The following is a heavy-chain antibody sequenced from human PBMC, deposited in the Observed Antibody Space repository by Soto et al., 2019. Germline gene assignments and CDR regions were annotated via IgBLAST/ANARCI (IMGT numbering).Heavy chain of an antibody. CDR1: GGTLSDHG. V-gene: IGHV1-69*06. D-gene: IGHD3-10*01. Sequence: QVQLEQSGAEVKKPGSSVKISCKASGGTLSDHGVSWLRQAPGQGLEWVGGTIPVFNTAKYAPKFQGRVRIAADKPTNIAYMELGSLRSDDTAFYYCARGVYGSGNYYTGPSAFDIWGQGTLVIVSS. CDR3: ARGVYGSGNYYTGPSAFDI. CDR2: TIPVFNTA. J-gene: IGHJ3*02.